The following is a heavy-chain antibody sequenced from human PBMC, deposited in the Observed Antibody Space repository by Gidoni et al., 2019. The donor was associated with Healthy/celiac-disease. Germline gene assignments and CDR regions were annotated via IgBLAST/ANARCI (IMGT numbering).Heavy chain of an antibody. D-gene: IGHD3-10*01. CDR2: INPSGGST. CDR1: GYTLTSYY. V-gene: IGHV1-46*01. J-gene: IGHJ4*02. Sequence: QVQLVHSGAAVKKPGASVKVSCKASGYTLTSYYMHWVRQAPGEGLEWMGIINPSGGSTSYAQKFQGRVTMTRDTSTSTVYMELSSLRSEDTAVYYCASLRFGELFPEDYWGQGTLVTVSS. CDR3: ASLRFGELFPEDY.